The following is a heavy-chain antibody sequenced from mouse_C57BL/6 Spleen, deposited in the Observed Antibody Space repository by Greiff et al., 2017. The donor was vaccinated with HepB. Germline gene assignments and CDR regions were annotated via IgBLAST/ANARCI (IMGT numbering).Heavy chain of an antibody. CDR3: AREYGSAMDY. CDR2: IDPSDSET. CDR1: GFTFTSYW. Sequence: QVQLQQPGAELVRPGSSVKLSCKASGFTFTSYWMHWVKQRPIQGLEWIGNIDPSDSETHYNQKFKDKATLTVDKSSSTAYMQLSSLTSEDSAVYYCAREYGSAMDYWGQGTSVTVSS. V-gene: IGHV1-52*01. J-gene: IGHJ4*01. D-gene: IGHD1-1*02.